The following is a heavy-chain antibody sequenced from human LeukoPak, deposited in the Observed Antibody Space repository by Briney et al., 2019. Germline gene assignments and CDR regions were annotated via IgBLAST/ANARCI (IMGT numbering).Heavy chain of an antibody. CDR1: GYSISSGYY. D-gene: IGHD3-9*01. Sequence: SETLSLTCAVSGYSISSGYYWGWIRQPPGKGLEWIGSIYHSGSTYYNPSLKSRVTLSVDTSKNQFSLKLSSVTAADTAVYYCARDASGSNYDILTGYYGFDYWGQGTLVTVSS. CDR2: IYHSGST. CDR3: ARDASGSNYDILTGYYGFDY. J-gene: IGHJ4*02. V-gene: IGHV4-38-2*02.